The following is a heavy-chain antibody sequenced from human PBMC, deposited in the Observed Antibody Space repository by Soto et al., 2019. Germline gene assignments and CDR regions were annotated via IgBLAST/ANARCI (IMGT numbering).Heavy chain of an antibody. V-gene: IGHV3-30-3*01. Sequence: QVQLVESGGGVVQPGRSLRLSCAASGFTFSSYAMHWVRQAPGKGLEWVAVISYDGSNKYYADSVKGRFTISRDNSKNTLYLQMNSLRAEDTALYYCGREMATNTPTYSSSWFDMDVWGQGTTVTVSS. CDR1: GFTFSSYA. D-gene: IGHD6-13*01. CDR3: GREMATNTPTYSSSWFDMDV. CDR2: ISYDGSNK. J-gene: IGHJ6*02.